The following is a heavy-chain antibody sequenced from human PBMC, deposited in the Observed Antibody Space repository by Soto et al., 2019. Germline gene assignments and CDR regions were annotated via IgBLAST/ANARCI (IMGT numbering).Heavy chain of an antibody. J-gene: IGHJ4*02. CDR3: ARALGGRAVPWDY. CDR1: GFTFSDYY. D-gene: IGHD2-15*01. CDR2: ISSSSSSYT. Sequence: VGSLRLSCAASGFTFSDYYMSWIRQAPGKGLEWVSYISSSSSSYTNYADSVKGRFTISRDNAKNSLYLQMNSLRAEDTAVYYCARALGGRAVPWDYWGQGTLVTVSS. V-gene: IGHV3-11*06.